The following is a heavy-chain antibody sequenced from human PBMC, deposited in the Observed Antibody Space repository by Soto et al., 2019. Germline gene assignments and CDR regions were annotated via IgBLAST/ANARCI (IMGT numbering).Heavy chain of an antibody. CDR1: GFTVSSIY. CDR2: IYSGGNA. J-gene: IGHJ4*02. Sequence: PGGSLRLSCAASGFTVSSIYMSWVRQAPGKGLEWVSVIYSGGNAYYPDSVKGRFTISRDNSKNTLYLQMNSLRAEDTAVYYCARDTYFSFYFDDWGQGTLVTVSS. CDR3: ARDTYFSFYFDD. V-gene: IGHV3-66*01. D-gene: IGHD3-10*01.